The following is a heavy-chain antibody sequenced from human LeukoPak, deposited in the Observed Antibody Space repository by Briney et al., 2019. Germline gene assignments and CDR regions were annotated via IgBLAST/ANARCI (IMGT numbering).Heavy chain of an antibody. V-gene: IGHV3-23*01. CDR2: ISGSGGST. CDR1: GFTFSSYA. CDR3: AKDLGITMIVVVIADAFDI. Sequence: GGSLRLSCAASGFTFSSYAMSWVRQAPGKGLEWVSAISGSGGSTYYADSVKGRFTISRGNSKNTLYLQMNSLRAEDTAVYYCAKDLGITMIVVVIADAFDIWGQGTMVTVSS. J-gene: IGHJ3*02. D-gene: IGHD3-22*01.